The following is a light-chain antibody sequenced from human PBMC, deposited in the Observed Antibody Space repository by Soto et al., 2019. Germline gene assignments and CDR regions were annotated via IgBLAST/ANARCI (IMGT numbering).Light chain of an antibody. J-gene: IGKJ1*01. CDR1: QTLSSNN. Sequence: DIVLTQSPGTLSVSPGERATLSCRASQTLSSNNLAWYQQKPGQAPSLLIYGTSSRATGIPDRFSGSGSGTDFTLTISRLEPEDSAIYYCQQYASWTFGQGTKVEI. CDR3: QQYASWT. V-gene: IGKV3-20*01. CDR2: GTS.